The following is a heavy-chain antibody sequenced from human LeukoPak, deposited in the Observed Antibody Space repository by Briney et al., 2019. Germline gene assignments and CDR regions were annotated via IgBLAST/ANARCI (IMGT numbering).Heavy chain of an antibody. J-gene: IGHJ6*03. CDR1: GGALISYY. CDR3: ARLKFYDSTGYSPGYYMDV. Sequence: SETLSLTCSVSGGALISYYWSWIRQPAGKGPDWIGRIYPTGNTDYNPSLKTRVTMSTDLSKKQFSLRLRSVTAVDTAVYYFARLKFYDSTGYSPGYYMDVWGKGTAVTVSS. V-gene: IGHV4-4*07. CDR2: IYPTGNT. D-gene: IGHD3-22*01.